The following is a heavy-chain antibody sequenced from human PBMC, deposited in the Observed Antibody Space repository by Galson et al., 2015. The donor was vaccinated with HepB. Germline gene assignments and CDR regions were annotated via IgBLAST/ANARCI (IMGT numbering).Heavy chain of an antibody. D-gene: IGHD2-15*01. V-gene: IGHV3-7*01. J-gene: IGHJ5*02. CDR1: GFTFSSYW. Sequence: SLRLSCAASGFTFSSYWMSWVRQAPGKGLEWVANIKLDGSEKYYVDSVEGRFTISRDNAKNSLYLQMNSLRAEDTAFYYCVRDGCSGGSCYSFWFDPWGQGTLVTVSS. CDR2: IKLDGSEK. CDR3: VRDGCSGGSCYSFWFDP.